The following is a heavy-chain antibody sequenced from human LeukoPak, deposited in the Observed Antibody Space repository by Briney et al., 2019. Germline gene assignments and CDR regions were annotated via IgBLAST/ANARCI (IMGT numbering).Heavy chain of an antibody. CDR2: INPSGGST. Sequence: ASVKVSCKASGYTFTSYYMHWVRQAPGQGLEWMGIINPSGGSTSYAQKFQGRVTMTRDTSTSTVYMELSSLRSEDTAVYYCARGPSIAVAGTRAWYFDYWGQGTLVTVSS. J-gene: IGHJ4*02. CDR3: ARGPSIAVAGTRAWYFDY. CDR1: GYTFTSYY. D-gene: IGHD6-19*01. V-gene: IGHV1-46*01.